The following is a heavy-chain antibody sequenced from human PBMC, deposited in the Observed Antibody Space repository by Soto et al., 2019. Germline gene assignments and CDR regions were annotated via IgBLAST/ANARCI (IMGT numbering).Heavy chain of an antibody. CDR1: GGSFSSYH. Sequence: SETLSLTCAVYGGSFSSYHWIWIRQTPGKGLEWIGEINHLTTTNYNPSLKSRVIISLDTPKNQFSLKLSSVTAADTAVYYCARGYDTALAPIFWGQGILVTVSS. CDR3: ARGYDTALAPIF. D-gene: IGHD5-18*01. CDR2: INHLTTT. J-gene: IGHJ4*02. V-gene: IGHV4-34*01.